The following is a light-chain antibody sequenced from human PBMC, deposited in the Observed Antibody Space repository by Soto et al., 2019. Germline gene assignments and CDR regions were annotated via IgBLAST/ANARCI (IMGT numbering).Light chain of an antibody. Sequence: EIVLTQSPGTLSLSPGVRATLSCRASQSVSNNYLAWYQQKPGQAPRLLIYDASNRATGIPARFSGSGSGTDFTLTISSLEPEEFAVYYCQQRSNWPWTFGQGTKVDIK. V-gene: IGKV3-11*01. CDR2: DAS. CDR1: QSVSNNY. J-gene: IGKJ1*01. CDR3: QQRSNWPWT.